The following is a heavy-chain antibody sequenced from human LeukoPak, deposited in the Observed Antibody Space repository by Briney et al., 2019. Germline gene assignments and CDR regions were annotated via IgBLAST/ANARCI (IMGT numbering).Heavy chain of an antibody. J-gene: IGHJ3*02. V-gene: IGHV5-51*01. CDR1: GYSFTSYW. CDR3: ARPSTPRDGWFPRYSFDI. CDR2: IYPGDSDT. D-gene: IGHD6-19*01. Sequence: GASLKISCTGSGYSFTSYWIGWVRPTPGKGLEWMGIIYPGDSDTRSSPSFQGQVTISADTSISTAYLQGSGLRASGAAMYYCARPSTPRDGWFPRYSFDIWGQGTMVIVSS.